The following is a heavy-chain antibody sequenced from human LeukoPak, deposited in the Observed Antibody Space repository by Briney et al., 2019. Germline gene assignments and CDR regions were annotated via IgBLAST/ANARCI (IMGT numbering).Heavy chain of an antibody. J-gene: IGHJ6*02. D-gene: IGHD5-18*01. Sequence: PSETLSLTCTVSGGSISSGSYYWSWIRQPAGKGLEWIGRIYTSGSTNYNPSLKSRVTISVDTSKNQFSLKLSSVTAADTAVYNCARESTAMVIRGYYYGMDVWGQGTTVTVSS. CDR2: IYTSGST. CDR1: GGSISSGSYY. CDR3: ARESTAMVIRGYYYGMDV. V-gene: IGHV4-61*02.